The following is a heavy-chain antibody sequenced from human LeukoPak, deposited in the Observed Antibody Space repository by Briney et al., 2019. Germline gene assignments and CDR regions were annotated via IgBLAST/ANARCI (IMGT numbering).Heavy chain of an antibody. Sequence: SVKVSCKASGGTFSSYAISWVRQAPGQGLEWMGGIIPIFGTANYAQKFQGRVTITTDESTSTAYMELGSLRSEDTAVYYCARESFGVHNPGFDYWGQGTLVTVSS. CDR2: IIPIFGTA. J-gene: IGHJ4*02. CDR1: GGTFSSYA. D-gene: IGHD3-16*01. CDR3: ARESFGVHNPGFDY. V-gene: IGHV1-69*05.